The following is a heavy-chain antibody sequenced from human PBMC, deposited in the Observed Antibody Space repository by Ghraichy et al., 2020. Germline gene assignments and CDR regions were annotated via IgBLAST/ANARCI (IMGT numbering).Heavy chain of an antibody. CDR2: IGSSSDTI. J-gene: IGHJ6*02. CDR1: DFALSNYR. CDR3: AREVRIHVPTARGYYYIMDV. Sequence: GGSLRLSCAASDFALSNYRFDWVRQAPGKGLEWISYIGSSSDTIFYADSVKGRFTISRDNAKNSLFLQMNSLRADDTAVYFCAREVRIHVPTARGYYYIMDVWGQGTAVTVSS. V-gene: IGHV3-48*04. D-gene: IGHD2-21*02.